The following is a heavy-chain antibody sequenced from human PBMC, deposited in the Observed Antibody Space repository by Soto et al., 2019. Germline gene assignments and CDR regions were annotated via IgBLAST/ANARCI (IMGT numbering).Heavy chain of an antibody. CDR3: ARPTRSFDY. CDR2: IYYRGST. V-gene: IGHV4-39*01. J-gene: IGHJ4*02. CDR1: GGSISSSNYY. Sequence: QLQLQESGPGLVKPSETLSLTCTVSGGSISSSNYYWGWIRQPPGKGLEWIGNIYYRGSTYYNPSLKSRSTISVDTSQIQFSLKLSSLAAAATAVYYCARPTRSFDYWGQGTLVTVSS.